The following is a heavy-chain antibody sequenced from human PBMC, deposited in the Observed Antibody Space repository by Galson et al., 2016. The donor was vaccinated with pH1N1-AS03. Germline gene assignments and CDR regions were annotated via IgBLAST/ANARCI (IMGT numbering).Heavy chain of an antibody. CDR1: GFSLTTDNMC. CDR2: IDWDDDE. Sequence: PALVKPTQTLTLTCTLSGFSLTTDNMCVTWIRQPPGKALEWLARIDWDDDEYYSRSLRTRLTISKDTSKNQVVLTMTNMDPADTGPYFRARPPADYFYSLGMDVWGQGTTVTVS. J-gene: IGHJ6*02. CDR3: ARPPADYFYSLGMDV. V-gene: IGHV2-70*11.